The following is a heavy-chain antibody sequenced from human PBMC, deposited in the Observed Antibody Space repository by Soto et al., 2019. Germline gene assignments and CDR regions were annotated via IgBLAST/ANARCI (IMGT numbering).Heavy chain of an antibody. V-gene: IGHV3-33*01. D-gene: IGHD2-21*01. CDR1: GFTFSSYG. J-gene: IGHJ4*02. Sequence: QVQLVESGGGVVQPGRSLRLSCAASGFTFSSYGMHWVRQAPGKGLEWVAVIWYDGSNKYYADSVKGQFTISRDNSKNTLYLQMNSLRAEDTAVYYCARDHRGDSTRQFDYWGQGTLVTVSS. CDR2: IWYDGSNK. CDR3: ARDHRGDSTRQFDY.